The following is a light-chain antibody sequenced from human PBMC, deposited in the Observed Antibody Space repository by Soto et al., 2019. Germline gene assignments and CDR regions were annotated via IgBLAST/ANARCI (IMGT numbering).Light chain of an antibody. CDR1: SSNIGSND. CDR3: AAWDDTLSGPHYV. V-gene: IGLV1-47*01. J-gene: IGLJ1*01. Sequence: QSVLTQPPSASETPGQRVTISCSGSSSNIGSNDVFWYQQLPGTAPKLLIFKNNQRPSGVPARFSGSKSGASASLALSGLRSEDEGDYYCAAWDDTLSGPHYVFGTGTKVTV. CDR2: KNN.